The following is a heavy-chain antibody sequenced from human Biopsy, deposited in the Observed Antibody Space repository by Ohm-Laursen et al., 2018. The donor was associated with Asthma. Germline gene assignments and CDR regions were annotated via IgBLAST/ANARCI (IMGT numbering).Heavy chain of an antibody. D-gene: IGHD3-16*01. CDR3: ARRGGVRRYFDY. Sequence: QTLSLTCTVSGSSISSGAYYWSWVRQPPGKGLEWIGYIYYIGSTYYNPSLKSRVAISLDTSKNQFSLKLSSVTAADTAVYFCARRGGVRRYFDYWGQGTLVTVSS. V-gene: IGHV4-30-4*01. CDR2: IYYIGST. CDR1: GSSISSGAYY. J-gene: IGHJ4*02.